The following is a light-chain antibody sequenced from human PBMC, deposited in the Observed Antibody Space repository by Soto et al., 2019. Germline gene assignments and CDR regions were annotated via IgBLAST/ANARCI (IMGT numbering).Light chain of an antibody. CDR1: QSLTSN. J-gene: IGKJ1*01. CDR2: GVS. Sequence: EIVMTQSPATLSVSPGERATLSCRASQSLTSNLAWYQQKPGQPPRLLIYGVSSRATGIPARFSGSGSGTEFTLTISSLQSEDFAVYYCQQYNNWPRTFGQGTKVEI. CDR3: QQYNNWPRT. V-gene: IGKV3-15*01.